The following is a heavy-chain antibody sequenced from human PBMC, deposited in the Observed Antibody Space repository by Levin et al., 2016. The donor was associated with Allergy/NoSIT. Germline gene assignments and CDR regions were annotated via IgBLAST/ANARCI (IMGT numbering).Heavy chain of an antibody. V-gene: IGHV1-18*01. CDR3: ARDRGYYDSSGYYEDY. Sequence: ASVKVSCKTSGYNFRSYGITWVRQAPGQGLEWMGWISAYNGHTSYAQRLQGRLTVTTDTSTSTAYMELRILRSDDTAVYYCARDRGYYDSSGYYEDYWGQGTLVTVSS. J-gene: IGHJ4*02. CDR1: GYNFRSYG. CDR2: ISAYNGHT. D-gene: IGHD3-22*01.